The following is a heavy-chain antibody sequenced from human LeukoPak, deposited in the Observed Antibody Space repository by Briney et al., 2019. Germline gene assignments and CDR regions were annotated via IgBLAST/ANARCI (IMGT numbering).Heavy chain of an antibody. CDR3: ARVLGYSGYDYYFDY. V-gene: IGHV4-34*01. D-gene: IGHD5-12*01. CDR2: INHSGST. CDR1: GGSFSGYY. J-gene: IGHJ4*02. Sequence: PSETPSLTCAVYGGSFSGYYWSWIRQPPGKGLEWIGEINHSGSTNYNPSLKSRVTISVDTSKNQFSLKLSSVTAADTVVYYCARVLGYSGYDYYFDYWGQGTLVTVSS.